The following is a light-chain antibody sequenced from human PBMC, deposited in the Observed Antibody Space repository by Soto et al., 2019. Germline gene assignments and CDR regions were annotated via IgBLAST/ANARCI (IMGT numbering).Light chain of an antibody. V-gene: IGKV3-15*01. J-gene: IGKJ1*01. CDR2: GAS. CDR1: QSVSSN. Sequence: EIVMTQSPATLSASPGERATLSCRASQSVSSNLAWYQQKPGQAPRLLIYGASTRATGIPARFSGSGSGTEFTLTISSLQSEDFAVYYCQQYNNWPATFGQGTKVEIK. CDR3: QQYNNWPAT.